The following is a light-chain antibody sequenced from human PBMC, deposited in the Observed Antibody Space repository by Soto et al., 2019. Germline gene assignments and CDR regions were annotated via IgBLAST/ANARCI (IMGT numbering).Light chain of an antibody. CDR2: AAS. J-gene: IGKJ3*01. CDR3: KQYYTYPFT. CDR1: QAITNS. V-gene: IGKV1-16*01. Sequence: DIQMTQSPSSLSASVGDRVTITCRASQAITNSLVWFQQKPGKAPKSLIYAASNLQSGVPSRFSGSASGTDFPLTISSLQPEDFATYYCKQYYTYPFTFGPGTTVDIK.